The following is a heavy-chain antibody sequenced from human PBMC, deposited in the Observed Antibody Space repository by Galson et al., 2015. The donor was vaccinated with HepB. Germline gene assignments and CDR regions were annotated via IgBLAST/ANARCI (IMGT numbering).Heavy chain of an antibody. CDR2: IYYTGST. CDR1: GGSISSGSYY. Sequence: ETLSLTCTVSGGSISSGSYYWGWIRQPPGKGLEWIGSIYYTGSTYYNPSLKSRVTLSIGTSKNQFSLRLSSVTAADTAVYYCASLVGASPGYYWGQGTLVTVSS. D-gene: IGHD1-26*01. J-gene: IGHJ4*02. V-gene: IGHV4-39*01. CDR3: ASLVGASPGYY.